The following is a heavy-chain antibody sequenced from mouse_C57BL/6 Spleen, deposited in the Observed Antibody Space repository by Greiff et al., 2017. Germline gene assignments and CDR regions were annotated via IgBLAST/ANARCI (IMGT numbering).Heavy chain of an antibody. D-gene: IGHD1-1*01. CDR2: IDPETGGT. Sequence: VQLQQSGAELVRPGASVTLSCKASGYTFTDYEMHWVKQTPVHGLEWIGAIDPETGGTAYNQKFKGKAILTADKSSSTAYMELRSLTSEDSAVYYCTRWSSPTYWGQGTLVTVSA. CDR1: GYTFTDYE. V-gene: IGHV1-15*01. J-gene: IGHJ3*01. CDR3: TRWSSPTY.